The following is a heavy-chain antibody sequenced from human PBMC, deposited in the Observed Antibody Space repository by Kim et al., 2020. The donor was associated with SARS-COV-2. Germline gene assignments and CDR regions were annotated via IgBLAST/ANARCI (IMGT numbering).Heavy chain of an antibody. J-gene: IGHJ4*02. D-gene: IGHD3-10*01. Sequence: SETLSLTCTVSGGSISSGGYYWSWIRQHPGKGLEWIGHIYYSGSTYYNPSLKSRVTISVDTSKNQFSLKLSSVTAADTAVYYCARAHSYVLFGELLYYFDYWGQGTLVTVSS. CDR2: IYYSGST. CDR1: GGSISSGGYY. V-gene: IGHV4-31*03. CDR3: ARAHSYVLFGELLYYFDY.